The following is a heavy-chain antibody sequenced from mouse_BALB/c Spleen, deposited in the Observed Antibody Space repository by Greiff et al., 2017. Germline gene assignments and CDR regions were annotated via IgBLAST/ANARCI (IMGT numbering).Heavy chain of an antibody. J-gene: IGHJ2*01. D-gene: IGHD2-14*01. V-gene: IGHV2-6-7*02. CDR1: GFSLTGYG. CDR3: ARNAYYRYDLDY. CDR2: IWGDGST. Sequence: VKLQESGPGLVAPSQSLSITCTVSGFSLTGYGVNWVRQPPGKGLEWLGMIWGDGSTDYNSALKSRLSISKDNSKSQVFLKMNSLQANDTAIYYCARNAYYRYDLDYWGQGTTLTVSS.